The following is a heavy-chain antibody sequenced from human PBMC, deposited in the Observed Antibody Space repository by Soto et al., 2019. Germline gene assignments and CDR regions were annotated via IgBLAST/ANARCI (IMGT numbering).Heavy chain of an antibody. Sequence: SETLSLTCTVSGGSISSYYWSWIRQPPGKGLEWIGYIYYSGSTNYNPSLKSRVTISVDTSKNQFSLKLSSVTAADTAVYYCARTRYSGYDYYYYYYMDVWGKGTTVTVS. J-gene: IGHJ6*03. CDR1: GGSISSYY. D-gene: IGHD5-12*01. CDR3: ARTRYSGYDYYYYYYMDV. V-gene: IGHV4-59*08. CDR2: IYYSGST.